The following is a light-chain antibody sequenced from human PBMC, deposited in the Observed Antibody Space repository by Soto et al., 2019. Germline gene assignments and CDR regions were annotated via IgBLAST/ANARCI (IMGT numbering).Light chain of an antibody. J-gene: IGKJ4*01. Sequence: DIQMTQSPSAMSASVGDSVTITCRASQGISNSLAWFQQKPGKVPQRLIYGASSLQSGVPSRFSGSGSGTEFSLTISSLQPEDFATYYCQQYSDYSAHGLTFGGGTKVAIK. CDR2: GAS. CDR3: QQYSDYSAHGLT. V-gene: IGKV1-17*03. CDR1: QGISNS.